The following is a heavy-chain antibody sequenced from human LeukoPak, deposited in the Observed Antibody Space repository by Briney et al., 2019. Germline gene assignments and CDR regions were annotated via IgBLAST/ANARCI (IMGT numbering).Heavy chain of an antibody. CDR3: ARHRAVASPDY. V-gene: IGHV3-21*06. CDR2: ISSGGQYI. Sequence: GGSLRLSCEASRFTFDIYSMSWVRQAPGKGLEWVSSISSGGQYIYYADSMKGRFTISRDNAKNSVYLQINSLRADDTAVYYCARHRAVASPDYWGQGTLVTVSS. J-gene: IGHJ4*02. CDR1: RFTFDIYS. D-gene: IGHD6-13*01.